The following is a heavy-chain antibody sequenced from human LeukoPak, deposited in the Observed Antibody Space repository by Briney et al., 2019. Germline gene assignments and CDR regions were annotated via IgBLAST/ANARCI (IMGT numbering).Heavy chain of an antibody. D-gene: IGHD3-10*01. CDR3: ARRPLRSQNWFSP. V-gene: IGHV5-51*01. CDR2: IYPGDSDT. CDR1: GDRFTNYW. J-gene: IGHJ5*02. Sequence: GESLKISCKGSGDRFTNYWIGWVRQMPGKGLEWMGIIYPGDSDTRYSPSFQGQVTISADWATSTAYLQWSSLKASDSAMYYCARRPLRSQNWFSPWGQGTLVTVSS.